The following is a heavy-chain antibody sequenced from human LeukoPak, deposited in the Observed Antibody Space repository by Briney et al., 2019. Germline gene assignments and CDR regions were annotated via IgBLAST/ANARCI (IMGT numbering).Heavy chain of an antibody. CDR3: ARVISTDYYVGY. D-gene: IGHD3-22*01. CDR1: GFTSSVYS. Sequence: GGSLRLSGAAPGFTSSVYSMNWVRQAPGKGLDWVSSITHSGYECYADSVRGRFTISRDNAKNSLYLQMNSLRAEDTAVYYCARVISTDYYVGYWGLGTLVTVSS. V-gene: IGHV3-21*01. CDR2: ITHSGYE. J-gene: IGHJ4*02.